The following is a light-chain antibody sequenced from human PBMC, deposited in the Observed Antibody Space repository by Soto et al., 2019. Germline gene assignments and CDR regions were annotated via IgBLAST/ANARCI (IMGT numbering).Light chain of an antibody. CDR3: RSYTRSXTYV. CDR1: SSDVGGYNY. V-gene: IGLV2-14*01. J-gene: IGLJ1*01. Sequence: QSALAQPASVSGSPVQSITISCTGTSSDVGGYNYFSWYQQHPGKAPKLMIYEVSNRPSGVSNRFSGSKSGNTASLTISGLQAEDEADYYCRSYTRSXTYVFGTGTKVXVX. CDR2: EVS.